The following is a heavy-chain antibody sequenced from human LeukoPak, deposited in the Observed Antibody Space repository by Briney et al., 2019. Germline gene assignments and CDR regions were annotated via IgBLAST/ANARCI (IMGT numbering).Heavy chain of an antibody. D-gene: IGHD6-19*01. CDR3: ARRSQAGGTGIGY. Sequence: ASVKVSCKASGYTFTSYDINWVRQATEQGLGWMGWMNPNSGNTGYAQKFQGRVTMTRNTSISTAYMELSSLRSEDTAVYYCARRSQAGGTGIGYWGQGTLVTVSS. V-gene: IGHV1-8*01. CDR2: MNPNSGNT. J-gene: IGHJ4*02. CDR1: GYTFTSYD.